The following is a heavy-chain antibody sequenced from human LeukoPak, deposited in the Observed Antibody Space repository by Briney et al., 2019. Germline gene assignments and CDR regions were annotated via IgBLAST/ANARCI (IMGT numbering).Heavy chain of an antibody. D-gene: IGHD6-13*01. CDR2: ISSSSITI. CDR1: GFAFSTYS. V-gene: IGHV3-48*01. CDR3: ARSGIAAAASLLGY. Sequence: GRSLRLSCAASGFAFSTYSMNWVRQAPGKGLEWASYISSSSITIDYADSVKGRFTISRDNSKNTLYLQMNSLRAEDTAVYYCARSGIAAAASLLGYWGRGTLVTVSS. J-gene: IGHJ4*02.